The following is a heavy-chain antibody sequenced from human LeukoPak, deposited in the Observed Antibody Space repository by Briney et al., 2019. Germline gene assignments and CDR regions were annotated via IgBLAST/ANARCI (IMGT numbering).Heavy chain of an antibody. D-gene: IGHD1-26*01. J-gene: IGHJ3*02. CDR1: GASISSSSYY. Sequence: PSETLSLTCTVSGASISSSSYYWGWIRQPPGKGLEWIGNIYYSGSTYYNPSLKSRVTISVDTSKNQFSLKLSSVTAADTAMYYCARTVGGGAFDIWGQGTMVTVSS. CDR2: IYYSGST. CDR3: ARTVGGGAFDI. V-gene: IGHV4-39*07.